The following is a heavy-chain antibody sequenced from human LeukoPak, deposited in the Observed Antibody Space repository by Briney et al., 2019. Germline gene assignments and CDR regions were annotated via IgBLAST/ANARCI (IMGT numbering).Heavy chain of an antibody. D-gene: IGHD6-13*01. V-gene: IGHV1-2*02. CDR2: INPNSGGT. J-gene: IGHJ6*03. CDR3: VRDRIEQQRTLGRSSNYYYYYYMDV. Sequence: ASVKVSCKASGYTFTGYYMHWVRQAPGQGLEWMGWINPNSGGTNYAQKLQGRATMTTDTSTSTAYMELRSLRSDDTAVYYCVRDRIEQQRTLGRSSNYYYYYYMDVWGKGTTVTVSS. CDR1: GYTFTGYY.